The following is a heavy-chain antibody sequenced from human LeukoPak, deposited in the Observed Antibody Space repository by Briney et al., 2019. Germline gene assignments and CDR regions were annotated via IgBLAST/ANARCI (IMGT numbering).Heavy chain of an antibody. CDR1: GFTFSSYG. CDR3: AKNSGGTCYSHLDY. V-gene: IGHV3-23*01. CDR2: ISGSGGST. J-gene: IGHJ4*02. Sequence: GGSLRLSCAASGFTFSSYGMTWVRKAPGKGLKWVSGISGSGGSTYYEDSVKGRFTISRDNSKNTLYLQMNSLRAEDTAVYYCAKNSGGTCYSHLDYWGQGTLVTVSS. D-gene: IGHD2-15*01.